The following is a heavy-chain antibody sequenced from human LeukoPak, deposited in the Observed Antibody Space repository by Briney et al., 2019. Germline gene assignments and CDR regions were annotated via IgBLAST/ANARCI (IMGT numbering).Heavy chain of an antibody. CDR1: GVSISPYY. CDR3: ARLSAAVHLGAFDL. Sequence: PSETQSLTCAVSGVSISPYYWAWIRQPPGKGLERIGYIHTSGSNNQYPSLKSRVTISVDKSKNHFSLRLTSVTAADTAVYYCARLSAAVHLGAFDLWGQGTMVTVSS. J-gene: IGHJ3*01. D-gene: IGHD3-3*01. V-gene: IGHV4-4*09. CDR2: IHTSGSN.